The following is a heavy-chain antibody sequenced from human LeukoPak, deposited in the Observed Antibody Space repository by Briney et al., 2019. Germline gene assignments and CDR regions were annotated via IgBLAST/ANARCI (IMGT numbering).Heavy chain of an antibody. D-gene: IGHD6-13*01. J-gene: IGHJ4*02. V-gene: IGHV4-34*01. CDR1: GGSFSGYY. Sequence: SETLSLTCAVYGGSFSGYYWSWIRQPPGKGLGWIGEINHSGSTNYNPSLKSRVTISVDTSKNQFSLKLSSVTAADTAVYYCARGRAAAAYWGQGTLVTVSS. CDR3: ARGRAAAAY. CDR2: INHSGST.